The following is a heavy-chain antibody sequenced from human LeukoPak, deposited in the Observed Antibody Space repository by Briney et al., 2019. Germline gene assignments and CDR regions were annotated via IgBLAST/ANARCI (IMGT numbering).Heavy chain of an antibody. V-gene: IGHV4-34*01. D-gene: IGHD3-3*01. CDR1: GRSCSGYY. CDR2: INHSGST. CDR3: ARVRRGGITIFGVVHAFDY. J-gene: IGHJ4*02. Sequence: SETLSLTCAVYGRSCSGYYWSWIRQPPGKGLEWIGEINHSGSTNYNPSLKSRVTISVDTSKNQFSLKLSSVTAADTAVYYCARVRRGGITIFGVVHAFDYWGQGTLVTVSS.